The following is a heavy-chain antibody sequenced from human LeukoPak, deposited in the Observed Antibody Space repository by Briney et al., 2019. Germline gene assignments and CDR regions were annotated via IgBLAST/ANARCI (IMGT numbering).Heavy chain of an antibody. D-gene: IGHD3-10*01. V-gene: IGHV3-74*01. CDR3: AKDLWFGDLYYGMDV. CDR1: GLIFSNYW. Sequence: GGSLRLSCAASGLIFSNYWMHWVRQAPGKGLVWVSRINSDGSSTIYADSVKGRFTISRDNAKNTVVLQMNSLSAEDTAVYYCAKDLWFGDLYYGMDVWGQGTTVTVSS. CDR2: INSDGSST. J-gene: IGHJ6*02.